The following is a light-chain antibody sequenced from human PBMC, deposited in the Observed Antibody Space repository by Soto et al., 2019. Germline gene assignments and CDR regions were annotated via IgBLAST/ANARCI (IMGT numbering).Light chain of an antibody. CDR1: SSDIGSYNL. CDR2: EAT. CDR3: SSYSSSSTLV. J-gene: IGLJ2*01. Sequence: QSVLTQPASVSGSPGQSITISCTGTSSDIGSYNLVSWYQQHPGKAPQLIIYEATKRPSGVSSRFSGSKSANAASLTISGLQGEDEADFYCSSYSSSSTLVFGGGTKLTVL. V-gene: IGLV2-14*02.